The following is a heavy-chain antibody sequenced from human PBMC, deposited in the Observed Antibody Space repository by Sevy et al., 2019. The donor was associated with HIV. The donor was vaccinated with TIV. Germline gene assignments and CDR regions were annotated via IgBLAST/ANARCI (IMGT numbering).Heavy chain of an antibody. D-gene: IGHD1-1*01. V-gene: IGHV3-7*01. Sequence: GGCLRLSCAVSGFSFSNYWMSWVRQAPGKGLEWVANIKEDGSEKHYVDSVKGRFTISRDNTKNSLFLQMNSMRAEDTALYYCAGYNNLGYWGQGTLVTVSS. J-gene: IGHJ4*02. CDR3: AGYNNLGY. CDR1: GFSFSNYW. CDR2: IKEDGSEK.